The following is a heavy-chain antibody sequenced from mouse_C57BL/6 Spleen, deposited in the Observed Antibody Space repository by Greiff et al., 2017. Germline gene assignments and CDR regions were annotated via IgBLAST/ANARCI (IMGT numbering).Heavy chain of an antibody. CDR3: AKTAQATWFAY. V-gene: IGHV1-50*01. D-gene: IGHD3-2*02. J-gene: IGHJ3*01. CDR2: IDPSDSYT. Sequence: QVQLQQPGAELVKPGASVKLSCKASGYTFTSYWMQWVKQRPGQGLEWIGEIDPSDSYTNYNQKFKGTATLTVDTSSSTAYMQLSSLTSEDSAVYYCAKTAQATWFAYWGQGTLVTVSA. CDR1: GYTFTSYW.